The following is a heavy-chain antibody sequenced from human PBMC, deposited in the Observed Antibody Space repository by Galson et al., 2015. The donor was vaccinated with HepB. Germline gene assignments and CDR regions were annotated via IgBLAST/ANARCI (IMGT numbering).Heavy chain of an antibody. CDR3: ARDWGELQRLDY. D-gene: IGHD1-26*01. Sequence: SLRLSCAASGFTFSSYSMNWVRQAPGRGLEWVSYISSSSSTIYYADSVKGRFTISRDKATNSLYLQMNSLRDEDTAVYYCARDWGELQRLDYWGQGTLVTVSS. CDR2: ISSSSSTI. CDR1: GFTFSSYS. V-gene: IGHV3-48*02. J-gene: IGHJ4*02.